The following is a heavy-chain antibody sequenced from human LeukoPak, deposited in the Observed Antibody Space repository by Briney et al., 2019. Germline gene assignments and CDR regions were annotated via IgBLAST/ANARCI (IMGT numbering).Heavy chain of an antibody. CDR1: GYTFTSYY. J-gene: IGHJ5*02. Sequence: ASVKVSCKASGYTFTSYYMHWVRQAPGQGLEWMGIINPSGGSTNYAQKFQGRVTMTRDTSTSTVYMELSSLRSEDTAVYYCARGSGIFSYYDILTGSGWFDPWGQGTLVTVSS. CDR3: ARGSGIFSYYDILTGSGWFDP. CDR2: INPSGGST. D-gene: IGHD3-9*01. V-gene: IGHV1-46*03.